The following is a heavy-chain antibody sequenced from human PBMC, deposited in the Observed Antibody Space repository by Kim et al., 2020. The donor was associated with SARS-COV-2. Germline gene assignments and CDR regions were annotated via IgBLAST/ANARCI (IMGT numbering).Heavy chain of an antibody. Sequence: GGSLRLSCTASGFTFGDYAMSWFRQAPGKGLEWVGLITNKIYGGTAEHAASVKDRFIISRDDSKSIAYLQMNSLKTEDTAVYYCTRLGDYGGNSGTRGDYWGQGTLVTVSS. D-gene: IGHD4-17*01. CDR1: GFTFGDYA. CDR2: ITNKIYGGTA. CDR3: TRLGDYGGNSGTRGDY. V-gene: IGHV3-49*03. J-gene: IGHJ4*02.